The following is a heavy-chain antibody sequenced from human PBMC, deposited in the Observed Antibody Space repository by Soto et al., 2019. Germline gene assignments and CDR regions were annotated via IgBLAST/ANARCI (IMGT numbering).Heavy chain of an antibody. CDR1: GFTFSDHY. D-gene: IGHD2-2*01. V-gene: IGHV3-72*01. Sequence: EVQLVESGGGLVQPGGSLRLSCAASGFTFSDHYMDWVRQAPGKGLAWVVRIRNKANSYTTEYAASVKGRFTISRDDSKNSLYLQMSSLTTADTDVYYCARVGYCRSTSCHYDYYGIDFWGQGTTVTVSS. CDR3: ARVGYCRSTSCHYDYYGIDF. CDR2: IRNKANSYTT. J-gene: IGHJ6*02.